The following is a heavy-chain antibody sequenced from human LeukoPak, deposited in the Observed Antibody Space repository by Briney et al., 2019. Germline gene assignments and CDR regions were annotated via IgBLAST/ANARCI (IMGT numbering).Heavy chain of an antibody. CDR3: ARRRDGYNFPTNWFDP. J-gene: IGHJ5*02. Sequence: SGTLSLTCAVYGGSFSGYYWSWIRQPPGKGLEWIGEINHSGSTNYNPSLKSRVTISVDTSKNEFSLKLSSVTAADTAVYYCARRRDGYNFPTNWFDPWGQGTLVTVSS. CDR1: GGSFSGYY. D-gene: IGHD5-24*01. CDR2: INHSGST. V-gene: IGHV4-34*01.